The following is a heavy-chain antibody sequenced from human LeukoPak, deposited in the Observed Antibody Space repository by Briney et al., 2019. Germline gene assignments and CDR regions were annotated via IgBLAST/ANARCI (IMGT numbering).Heavy chain of an antibody. CDR2: ISDSGGST. V-gene: IGHV3-23*01. Sequence: PGGSLRLSCAASGFTFSSYAMSWVRQAPGKGLEWVSAISDSGGSTYYADSVKGRFTISRDNSKNTLYLQLNSLRAEDTAVYYCAKDLGIAVAGTIFDYWGQGTLVTVSS. D-gene: IGHD6-19*01. CDR3: AKDLGIAVAGTIFDY. J-gene: IGHJ4*02. CDR1: GFTFSSYA.